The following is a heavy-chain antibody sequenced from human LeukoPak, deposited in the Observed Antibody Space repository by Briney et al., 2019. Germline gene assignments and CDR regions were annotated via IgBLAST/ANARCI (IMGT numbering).Heavy chain of an antibody. Sequence: GASVKVSCKVSGYTLTELSMHRVRQAPGKGLEWMGGFDPVDGETIYAQKFQGRVTMTEDTSTDTAYMELSSLRSEDTAVHYCATDPTYSSGRYSDYWGQGTLVTVSS. J-gene: IGHJ4*02. CDR3: ATDPTYSSGRYSDY. V-gene: IGHV1-24*01. D-gene: IGHD6-19*01. CDR1: GYTLTELS. CDR2: FDPVDGET.